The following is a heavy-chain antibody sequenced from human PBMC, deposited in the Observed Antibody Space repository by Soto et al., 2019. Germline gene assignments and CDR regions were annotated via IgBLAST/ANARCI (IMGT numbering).Heavy chain of an antibody. Sequence: QVQLVQSGAEVKKPGSSVKVSCKASGGTFSSYAISWVRQAPGQGLEWMGGIIPILDTANYAQKFQGRVTITADEFTSTAYVELSSLRSEDTAVYYCAKGSAARPYYYYGLDVWGQGTTVTVSS. CDR2: IIPILDTA. J-gene: IGHJ6*02. V-gene: IGHV1-69*01. CDR1: GGTFSSYA. D-gene: IGHD6-6*01. CDR3: AKGSAARPYYYYGLDV.